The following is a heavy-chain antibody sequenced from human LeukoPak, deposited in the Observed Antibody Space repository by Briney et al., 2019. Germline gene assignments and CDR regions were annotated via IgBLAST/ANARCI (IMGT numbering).Heavy chain of an antibody. Sequence: SETLSLTCTVSGGSISSRTYYWDWIRQPPGKGLEWIGIIYYSGSTYYNPSLKSRVTISVDTSKNQFSLKLSSATAADTAVYYCERRYSSSWYYFDYWGQGTLVTVSS. J-gene: IGHJ4*02. CDR3: ERRYSSSWYYFDY. CDR1: GGSISSRTYY. CDR2: IYYSGST. D-gene: IGHD6-13*01. V-gene: IGHV4-39*01.